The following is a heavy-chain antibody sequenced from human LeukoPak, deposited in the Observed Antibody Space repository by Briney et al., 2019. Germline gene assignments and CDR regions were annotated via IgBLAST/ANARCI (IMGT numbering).Heavy chain of an antibody. D-gene: IGHD4-23*01. CDR1: GGSFSGYY. J-gene: IGHJ4*02. Sequence: SETLSLTCAVYGGSFSGYYWSWIRQPPGKGLEWIGEINHSGSTNYNPSLKSRVTISVDTSKNQFSLKLSSVTAADTAVYYCARQGLVSPRYPSLDYWGQGTLVTVSS. CDR2: INHSGST. V-gene: IGHV4-34*01. CDR3: ARQGLVSPRYPSLDY.